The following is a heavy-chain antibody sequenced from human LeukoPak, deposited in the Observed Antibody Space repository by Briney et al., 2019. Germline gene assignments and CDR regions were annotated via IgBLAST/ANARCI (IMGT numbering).Heavy chain of an antibody. V-gene: IGHV4-59*08. CDR3: ARPNLNDYGDLYFDY. CDR2: IYYSGST. J-gene: IGHJ4*02. Sequence: SETLSLTCTVSGGSISSYYWSWIRQPPGKGLEWIGYIYYSGSTNYNPSLKSRVTISVDTSKNQFSLKLSSVTAADTAVYYCARPNLNDYGDLYFDYWGQGTLVTVSS. CDR1: GGSISSYY. D-gene: IGHD4-17*01.